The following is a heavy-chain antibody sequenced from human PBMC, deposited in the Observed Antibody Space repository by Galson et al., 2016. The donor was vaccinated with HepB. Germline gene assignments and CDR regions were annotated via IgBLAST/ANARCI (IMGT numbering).Heavy chain of an antibody. CDR1: GFSFRTFA. Sequence: SLRLSCAASGFSFRTFAMHWVRQAPGKGLEWVALVSSDGSYKYYADSVRGRFTPSRDNSKNTLYLQLNSLRAEDTAVYYCAKADSGSPSSFDSWGQGTLVTVSS. D-gene: IGHD1-26*01. J-gene: IGHJ4*02. V-gene: IGHV3-30*18. CDR2: VSSDGSYK. CDR3: AKADSGSPSSFDS.